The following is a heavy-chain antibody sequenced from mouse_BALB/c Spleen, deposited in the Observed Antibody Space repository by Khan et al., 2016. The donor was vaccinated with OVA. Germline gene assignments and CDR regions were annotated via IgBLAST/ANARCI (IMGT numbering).Heavy chain of an antibody. CDR3: TRRDYDWFAY. V-gene: IGHV6-6*02. J-gene: IGHJ3*01. D-gene: IGHD2-4*01. CDR2: IRLKSNNYAT. CDR1: GFTFSNYW. Sequence: EVKLVESGGGLVQPGGSMKLSCVASGFTFSNYWMNWVRQSPEKGLEWVAEIRLKSNNYATHYAESVKGRFTISRDDSKRSVYLHMKNLRAEDTGIYYCTRRDYDWFAYWGQGTLVTVSA.